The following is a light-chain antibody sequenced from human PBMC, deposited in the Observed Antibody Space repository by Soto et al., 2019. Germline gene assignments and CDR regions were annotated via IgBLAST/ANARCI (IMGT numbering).Light chain of an antibody. CDR1: QSVNGH. V-gene: IGKV3-15*01. J-gene: IGKJ1*01. Sequence: EIVVTQSPATLSVSPGERATLSCRVSQSVNGHLAWYQQRPGQAPRLLIYGTSTRATDVPLRFSGGGSGTEFTLTISRLEPEDFAVYYCQHYITSLTTFGQGTKVEVK. CDR3: QHYITSLTT. CDR2: GTS.